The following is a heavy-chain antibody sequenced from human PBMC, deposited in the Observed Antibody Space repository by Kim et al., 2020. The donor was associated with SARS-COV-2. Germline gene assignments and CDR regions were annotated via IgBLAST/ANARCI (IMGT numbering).Heavy chain of an antibody. CDR2: T. Sequence: TNYIPSLRGRVTISRDKSKNQVSLTLTTVTAVDTAIYYCARHKMSTNAFDIWGQGTTVTVSS. V-gene: IGHV4-4*02. CDR3: ARHKMSTNAFDI. D-gene: IGHD1-1*01. J-gene: IGHJ3*02.